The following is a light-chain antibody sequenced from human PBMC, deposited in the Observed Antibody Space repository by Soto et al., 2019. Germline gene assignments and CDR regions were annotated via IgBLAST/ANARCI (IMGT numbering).Light chain of an antibody. Sequence: DIVMTKSPGTLSVYTGERATLSCRASQSFRGLLAWYQQKPGQAPRLLIYDAYNRATGIPPRFSGSGSGTDFTLTISSLEPEDSAVYYCQQRHMWPITFGQGTRLEI. CDR2: DAY. J-gene: IGKJ5*01. V-gene: IGKV3-11*01. CDR1: QSFRGL. CDR3: QQRHMWPIT.